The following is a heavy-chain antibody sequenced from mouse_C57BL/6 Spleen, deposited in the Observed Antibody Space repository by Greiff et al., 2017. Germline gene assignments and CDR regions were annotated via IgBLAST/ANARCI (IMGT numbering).Heavy chain of an antibody. CDR3: ARHEGGNDYYAIDY. D-gene: IGHD2-1*01. V-gene: IGHV5-6*01. CDR2: ISSGGSYT. Sequence: EVKLVESGGDLVKPGGSLKLSCAASGFTFSSYGMSWVRQTPDKRLEWVATISSGGSYTYYPDSVKGRFTISRDNAKNTLYLQMSSLKSEDTAMYYSARHEGGNDYYAIDYWGQGTSVTVSS. CDR1: GFTFSSYG. J-gene: IGHJ4*01.